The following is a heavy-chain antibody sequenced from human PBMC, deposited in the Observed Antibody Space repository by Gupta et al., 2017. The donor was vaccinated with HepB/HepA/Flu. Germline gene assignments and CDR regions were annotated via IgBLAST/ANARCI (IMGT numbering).Heavy chain of an antibody. V-gene: IGHV4-39*01. D-gene: IGHD3-10*01. J-gene: IGHJ5*02. CDR2: IYYSGST. CDR3: ARHGCEGSWFYP. CDR1: GGSITSSSYY. Sequence: QLQQSGPGLVKPSETLSITCTVTGGSITSSSYYWGWLRQPPGKGREWIASIYYSGSTDDIPALKSRVTIYVETSKTKCSLKVRSVKEADTAMYYFARHGCEGSWFYPGGHVTMVTVYS.